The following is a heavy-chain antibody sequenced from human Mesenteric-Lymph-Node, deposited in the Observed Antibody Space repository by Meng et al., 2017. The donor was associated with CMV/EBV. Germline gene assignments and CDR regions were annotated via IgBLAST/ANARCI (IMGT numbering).Heavy chain of an antibody. CDR2: IYYSGST. Sequence: SETLSLTCTVSGGSIRSTTYSWGWIRQSPGKGLEWIGNIYYSGSTYYNPSLKSRVTISVDTSKNQFSLTLRSVTATDTAVYYCARAVLRFLEWDLSPHPYGLDVWGQGTTVTVSS. D-gene: IGHD3-3*01. CDR1: GGSIRSTTYS. V-gene: IGHV4-39*01. J-gene: IGHJ6*02. CDR3: ARAVLRFLEWDLSPHPYGLDV.